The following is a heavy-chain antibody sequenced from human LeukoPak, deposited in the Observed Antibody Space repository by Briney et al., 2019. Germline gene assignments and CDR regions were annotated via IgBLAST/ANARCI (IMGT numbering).Heavy chain of an antibody. J-gene: IGHJ4*02. CDR3: ARMYSGTYGGIDF. CDR2: VYSSGNT. D-gene: IGHD1-26*01. Sequence: SETLSLTCTASGGSLSSSSHYWGWIRQPPGKGLEWIGRVYSSGNTNYNPSLKRRVTVSVDTSRNQFSLRLTSVTASDTAVYYCARMYSGTYGGIDFWGQGTLVTVSS. CDR1: GGSLSSSSHY. V-gene: IGHV4-61*05.